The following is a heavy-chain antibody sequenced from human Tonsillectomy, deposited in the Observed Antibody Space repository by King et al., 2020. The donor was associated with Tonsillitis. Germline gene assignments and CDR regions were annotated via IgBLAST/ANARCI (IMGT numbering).Heavy chain of an antibody. J-gene: IGHJ3*02. CDR3: ARRGSAYYPDAFDI. D-gene: IGHD3-22*01. CDR1: GGSFSGCY. V-gene: IGHV4-34*01. CDR2: IHHSGST. Sequence: HVQLPQWGAGLLKPSETLSLTCAVYGGSFSGCYWSWIRQPPGKGLEWIGEIHHSGSTNYNPSLKSRVTISVDTSKNQFSLNLSSVTAADTAVYYCARRGSAYYPDAFDIWGQGKMVTVSS.